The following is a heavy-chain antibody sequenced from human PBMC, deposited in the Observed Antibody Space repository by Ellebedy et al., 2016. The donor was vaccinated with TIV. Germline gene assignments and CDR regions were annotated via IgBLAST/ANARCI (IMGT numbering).Heavy chain of an antibody. CDR2: IYTDDST. D-gene: IGHD3-10*02. V-gene: IGHV3-66*01. CDR3: ARASFYDVDLSGWYFDL. Sequence: GGSLRLSCAASEFTVSYNYMNWVRQAPGKGPEWVSGIYTDDSTYYADSVKGRFSISRDNSKKTLYLQMNSLRTEDTAVYYCARASFYDVDLSGWYFDLWGRGTLVTVSS. CDR1: EFTVSYNY. J-gene: IGHJ2*01.